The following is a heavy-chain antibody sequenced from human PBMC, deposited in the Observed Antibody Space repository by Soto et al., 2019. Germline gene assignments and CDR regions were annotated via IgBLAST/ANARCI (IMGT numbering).Heavy chain of an antibody. CDR1: GFTFSDSA. J-gene: IGHJ4*02. CDR2: IRSKVNTYAT. CDR3: TRRRDWTAMDPLDY. D-gene: IGHD5-18*01. V-gene: IGHV3-73*02. Sequence: EVQLVESGGGLVQPGGSLKLSCAASGFTFSDSAMHWVRQASGKGLEWVGRIRSKVNTYATAYAASVKGRFTISRDVSMNRAYLQMKSLKAEDTAVYYCTRRRDWTAMDPLDYWGQGTLVTVSS.